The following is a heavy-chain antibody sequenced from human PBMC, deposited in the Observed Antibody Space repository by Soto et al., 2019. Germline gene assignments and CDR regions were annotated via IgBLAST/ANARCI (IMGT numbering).Heavy chain of an antibody. CDR2: INSDGSSS. J-gene: IGHJ4*02. V-gene: IGHV3-74*01. CDR3: VRGAPFDY. Sequence: EVQLVESGGGLVQPGGSLRLSCEVSGFTFSTYWMHWVRQAPGKGRVWVSRINSDGSSSNYADSVKGRFTISRGNAKNTLYLQMDSLRTEDTAVYYCVRGAPFDYWGQGTLVTVSS. CDR1: GFTFSTYW.